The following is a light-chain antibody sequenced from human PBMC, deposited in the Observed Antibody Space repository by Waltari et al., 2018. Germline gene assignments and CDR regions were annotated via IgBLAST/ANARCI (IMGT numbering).Light chain of an antibody. CDR1: ALPSQF. CDR2: TDT. CDR3: QSADTSATYV. V-gene: IGLV3-25*03. J-gene: IGLJ1*01. Sequence: SFELTQPPSVSVSPGQTARVTCSGDALPSQFVHWYQQKPGRAPLLVIYTDTERPAGVPERFSGSSSGTTATLTISGIQAEDEADYYCQSADTSATYVFGSGTKVTVL.